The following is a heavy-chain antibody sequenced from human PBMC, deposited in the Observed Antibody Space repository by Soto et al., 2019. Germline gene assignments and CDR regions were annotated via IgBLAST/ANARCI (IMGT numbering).Heavy chain of an antibody. CDR3: ARDNFSEGYLFDY. V-gene: IGHV1-2*04. Sequence: ASVKVSCKASGYTFTGYYMHWVRQAPGQGLEWMGWINPNSGGTNYAQKFQGWVTMTRDTSISTAYMELSRLRSYDTAVYYCARDNFSEGYLFDYWGQGTLVTVSS. CDR2: INPNSGGT. D-gene: IGHD3-3*01. J-gene: IGHJ4*02. CDR1: GYTFTGYY.